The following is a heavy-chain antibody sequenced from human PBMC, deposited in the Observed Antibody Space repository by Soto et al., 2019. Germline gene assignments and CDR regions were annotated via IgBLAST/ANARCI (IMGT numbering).Heavy chain of an antibody. CDR3: ARGSILDY. Sequence: PSETLSITCTVSGGSLINYYLSWIRQPPGKGLEWIGYIYYTGSTNYNPSLKSRVTISVDTSKNQFSLKMTTLTAADTAVYYCARGSILDYWGQGTLVNVSS. CDR2: IYYTGST. V-gene: IGHV4-59*01. CDR1: GGSLINYY. J-gene: IGHJ4*02. D-gene: IGHD3-3*01.